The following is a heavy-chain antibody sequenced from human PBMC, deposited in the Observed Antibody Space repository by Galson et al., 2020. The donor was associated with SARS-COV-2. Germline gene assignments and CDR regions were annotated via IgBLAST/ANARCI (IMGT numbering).Heavy chain of an antibody. V-gene: IGHV3-33*06. D-gene: IGHD5-12*01. CDR3: AKDSAGIGYGGYDWSALDI. CDR2: IWYDGSNK. J-gene: IGHJ3*02. Sequence: GGSLRLSCAASGFTFSSYGMHWVRQAPGKGLERVAVIWYDGSNKYYADPVKGRFTISRDNSKNTLCLQMNSLRAKDTAVYYCAKDSAGIGYGGYDWSALDIWGQWTMGTVSS. CDR1: GFTFSSYG.